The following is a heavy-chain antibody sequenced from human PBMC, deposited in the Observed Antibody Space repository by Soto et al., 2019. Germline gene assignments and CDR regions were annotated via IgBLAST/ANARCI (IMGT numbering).Heavy chain of an antibody. CDR3: AKGTRGSHKTYFDS. CDR2: ISYDETFK. D-gene: IGHD5-12*01. J-gene: IGHJ4*02. V-gene: IGHV3-30*18. CDR1: GFSFSNYA. Sequence: QVQLVESGGGVVQPGRSLKLSCAASGFSFSNYAIHWVRQAPGKGLEWVALISYDETFKFYGDSVKGRFAISRDNSKDTLYLQLNSLRPEDTAVYYCAKGTRGSHKTYFDSWGQGTLVTVSS.